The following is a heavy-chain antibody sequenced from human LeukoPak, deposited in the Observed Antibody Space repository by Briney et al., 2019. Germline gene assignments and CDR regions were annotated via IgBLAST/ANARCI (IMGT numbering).Heavy chain of an antibody. Sequence: GGSLRLSCAASGFTFSSYAMNWVRQAPEEGLEWVSNIRGSGGSTYYADSVKGRFTISRDNSNNTLYLQMNSLRAEDTAVYYCAKDYKSDIVRHWGQGTLVTVSS. CDR1: GFTFSSYA. CDR3: AKDYKSDIVRH. V-gene: IGHV3-23*01. CDR2: IRGSGGST. J-gene: IGHJ4*02. D-gene: IGHD2-8*01.